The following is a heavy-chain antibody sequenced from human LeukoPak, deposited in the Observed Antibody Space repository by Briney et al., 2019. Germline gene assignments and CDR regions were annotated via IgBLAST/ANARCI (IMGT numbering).Heavy chain of an antibody. CDR1: GFNVTNTF. CDR3: VRWTDY. J-gene: IGHJ4*02. CDR2: IYRGGNT. Sequence: PGGSPRLSCAASGFNVTNTFISWVRQAPGKGLEWVSVIYRGGNTNYADSVKGRFTISRDISMNTLYLQMNSLRAEDTAIYYCVRWTDYWGQGTLVTVSS. D-gene: IGHD3/OR15-3a*01. V-gene: IGHV3-66*01.